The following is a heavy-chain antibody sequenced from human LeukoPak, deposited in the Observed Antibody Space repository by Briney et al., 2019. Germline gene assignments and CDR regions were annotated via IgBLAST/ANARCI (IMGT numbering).Heavy chain of an antibody. V-gene: IGHV4-31*03. J-gene: IGHJ4*02. D-gene: IGHD6-13*01. Sequence: PSQTLSLTCTVSGGSISSGDYYWNWIRQHPGKGLEWIGCIYYSGSTYYNPSLKSRVTISVDTSKNQFSLKLSSVTAADTAVYYCARDHRSTSWYGVDYWGQGTQVTVSS. CDR1: GGSISSGDYY. CDR2: IYYSGST. CDR3: ARDHRSTSWYGVDY.